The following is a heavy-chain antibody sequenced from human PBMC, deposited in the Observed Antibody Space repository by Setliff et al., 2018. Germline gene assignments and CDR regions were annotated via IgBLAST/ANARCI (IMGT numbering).Heavy chain of an antibody. D-gene: IGHD3-10*01. CDR2: IKGDGSEK. V-gene: IGHV3-7*01. CDR1: GFTFSTYW. CDR3: ARDGVFYAMDF. Sequence: HPGGSLRLSCAASGFTFSTYWMTWIRQAPGKGLEWVANIKGDGSEKYCVDSVEGRFAISRDNAKNSLYLQMNSLRAEDSAVYYCARDGVFYAMDFWGQGTTVTVSS. J-gene: IGHJ6*02.